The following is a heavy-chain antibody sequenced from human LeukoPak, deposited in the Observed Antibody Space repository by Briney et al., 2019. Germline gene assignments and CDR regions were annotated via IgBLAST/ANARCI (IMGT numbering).Heavy chain of an antibody. J-gene: IGHJ4*02. D-gene: IGHD5-18*01. Sequence: GESLRLSCAASGFAFSDYSMNWVRQAPGKGLEWVSYISSSDNTIHYADSVKGRFTISRDNAKNSLYLEMNSLRDEDTAVYYCARVHCGYSYGRLDYWGQGTLVTVSS. CDR3: ARVHCGYSYGRLDY. CDR2: ISSSDNTI. V-gene: IGHV3-48*02. CDR1: GFAFSDYS.